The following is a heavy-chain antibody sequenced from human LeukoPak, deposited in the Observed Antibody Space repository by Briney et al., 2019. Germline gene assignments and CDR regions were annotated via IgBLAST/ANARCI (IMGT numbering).Heavy chain of an antibody. Sequence: ASVKVSCKASVYTFTSYDISWVRHATGQGLEWMGWMSPNSVNTGYAQNFQGRVIMTRNTSISTAYMELGSLRSEDPAVYYCARGRHNNCWGQGTMVTVSS. CDR1: VYTFTSYD. CDR2: MSPNSVNT. J-gene: IGHJ3*01. CDR3: ARGRHNNC. V-gene: IGHV1-8*01. D-gene: IGHD1-1*01.